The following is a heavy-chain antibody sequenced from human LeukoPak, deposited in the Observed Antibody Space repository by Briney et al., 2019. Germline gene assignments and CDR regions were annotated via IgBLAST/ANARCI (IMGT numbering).Heavy chain of an antibody. V-gene: IGHV4-61*02. Sequence: SETLSLTCTSCCGSISSGSYYWSWIRQPAGKGLEWIGRIYTSGSTNYNPSLKSRVTISVDTSKNQFSLKLSSVTAADTAVYYCARAVIVGAPLGYYYMDVWGKGTTVTVSS. CDR1: CGSISSGSYY. CDR3: ARAVIVGAPLGYYYMDV. J-gene: IGHJ6*03. D-gene: IGHD1-26*01. CDR2: IYTSGST.